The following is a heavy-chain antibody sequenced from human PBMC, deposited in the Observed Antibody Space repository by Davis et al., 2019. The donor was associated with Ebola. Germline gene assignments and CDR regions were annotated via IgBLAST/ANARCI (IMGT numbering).Heavy chain of an antibody. Sequence: MPSETLSLTCTVSGGSVSSGSYYWSWIRQPPGKGLEWIGYIYHSGSTNSNPSLKSRVTMSVDTSKNQLSLKLSSVTAADTAVYYCASSSMDVWGKGTTVTVSS. V-gene: IGHV4-61*01. CDR2: IYHSGST. CDR3: ASSSMDV. CDR1: GGSVSSGSYY. J-gene: IGHJ6*04.